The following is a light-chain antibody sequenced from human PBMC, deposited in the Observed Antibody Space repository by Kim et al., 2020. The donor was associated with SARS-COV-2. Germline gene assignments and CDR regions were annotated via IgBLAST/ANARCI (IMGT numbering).Light chain of an antibody. CDR2: GAS. Sequence: DIQMTQSPSSLSAFVGDRVTITCRASQSISSYLNWYQQKPGKAPKLLIYGASSLQSGVPSRFSGSVSGTDFTLTISSLQPEDFATYYCQPSYSTPLTFGGGTKVDIK. CDR1: QSISSY. V-gene: IGKV1-39*01. CDR3: QPSYSTPLT. J-gene: IGKJ4*01.